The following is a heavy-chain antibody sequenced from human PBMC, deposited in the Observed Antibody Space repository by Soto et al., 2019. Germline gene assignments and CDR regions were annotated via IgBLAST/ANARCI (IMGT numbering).Heavy chain of an antibody. V-gene: IGHV4-34*01. D-gene: IGHD6-13*01. J-gene: IGHJ6*02. Sequence: PSETLSLTCAVYGGSFSGYYWSWIRQPPGKGLEWIGEINHSGSTNYNPSLKSRVTISVDTSKNQFSLKLSSVTAADTAVYYCERVRWYQTPPYYSGMDVGGQETKV. CDR3: ERVRWYQTPPYYSGMDV. CDR2: INHSGST. CDR1: GGSFSGYY.